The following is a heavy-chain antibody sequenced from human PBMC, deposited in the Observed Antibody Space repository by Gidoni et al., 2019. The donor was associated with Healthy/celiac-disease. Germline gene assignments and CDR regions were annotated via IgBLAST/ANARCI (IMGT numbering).Heavy chain of an antibody. D-gene: IGHD2-15*01. J-gene: IGHJ4*02. CDR1: AFTFSSYG. V-gene: IGHV3-30*18. CDR2: ISYDGSNK. Sequence: QVQLVESGGVVVQPGRSLRLSWAASAFTFSSYGMFWGRQAPGKGLVWVAVISYDGSNKYYADSGKGRFTISRDNSKNTLYLQLNSLRAEDTAVYYCAKSKFRWTGGVDYWGQGPLVTVSS. CDR3: AKSKFRWTGGVDY.